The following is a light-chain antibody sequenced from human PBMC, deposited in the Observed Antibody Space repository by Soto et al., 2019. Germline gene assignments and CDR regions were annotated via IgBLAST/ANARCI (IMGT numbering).Light chain of an antibody. CDR2: GAS. Sequence: DIVLTQSPATLSLSPGDRATLSCRASQSLSSRYLAWYRQKPGQAPRLLIYGASDKATGIPDRFSGSGSGTDFTLTISRLEPGDFAVYYCQQYSGSPPTFGGGTKVEIK. CDR3: QQYSGSPPT. V-gene: IGKV3-20*01. J-gene: IGKJ4*01. CDR1: QSLSSRY.